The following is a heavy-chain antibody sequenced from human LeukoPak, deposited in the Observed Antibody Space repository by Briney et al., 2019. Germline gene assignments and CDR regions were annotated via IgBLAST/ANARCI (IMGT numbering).Heavy chain of an antibody. J-gene: IGHJ5*02. Sequence: PGGSLRLSCAASGFTFSSYSMNWVRQAPGKGLEWVSYISSSSSTIYYADSVKGRFTISRDNAKNSLYLQMNSLRAEDTAVYYCARGPEVVPAALPQNNWFDPWGQGTLVTVSS. CDR2: ISSSSSTI. D-gene: IGHD2-2*01. CDR3: ARGPEVVPAALPQNNWFDP. CDR1: GFTFSSYS. V-gene: IGHV3-48*01.